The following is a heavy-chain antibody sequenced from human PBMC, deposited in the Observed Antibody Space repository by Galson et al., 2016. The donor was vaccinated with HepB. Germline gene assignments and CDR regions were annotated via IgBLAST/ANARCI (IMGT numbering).Heavy chain of an antibody. CDR2: MWYDGSKK. CDR3: ARDHAVGATWGYFYHYGMDV. Sequence: SLRHSRAASGFDFRSYAMNWVRQAPGKGLEWVAFMWYDGSKKNYADSVKGRFTISRDNSKNKLYLQMNSLRAEDTAVYYCARDHAVGATWGYFYHYGMDVWGQGTTVTVSS. V-gene: IGHV3-33*01. J-gene: IGHJ6*02. CDR1: GFDFRSYA. D-gene: IGHD1-26*01.